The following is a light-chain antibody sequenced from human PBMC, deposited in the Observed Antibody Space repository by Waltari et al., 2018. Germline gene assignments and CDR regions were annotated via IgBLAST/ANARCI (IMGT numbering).Light chain of an antibody. CDR3: QQYDNTPLT. CDR1: QTVLHSSNNKNY. J-gene: IGKJ4*02. V-gene: IGKV4-1*01. CDR2: CAS. Sequence: DIVMTQSPDSLAVSLVERATLTCKSTQTVLHSSNNKNYLARYQQKPGQPPILLIYCASTRESGVPHRFSGSGSETDCTHTSSSLQAEGVAVYCCQQYDNTPLTFGGGTKVEIK.